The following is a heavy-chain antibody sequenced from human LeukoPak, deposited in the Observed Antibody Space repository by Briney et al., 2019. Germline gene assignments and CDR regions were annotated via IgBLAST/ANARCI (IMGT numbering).Heavy chain of an antibody. V-gene: IGHV3-23*01. D-gene: IGHD3-3*01. CDR2: ISGSGGST. Sequence: GGSLRLSCAASGFTFSSYAKSWVRQAPGKGLEWVSAISGSGGSTYYADSVKGRFTISRDNSKNTLYLQMNSLRAEDTAVYYCAKDTLEWLIFRRFDYWGQGTLVTVSS. CDR3: AKDTLEWLIFRRFDY. CDR1: GFTFSSYA. J-gene: IGHJ4*02.